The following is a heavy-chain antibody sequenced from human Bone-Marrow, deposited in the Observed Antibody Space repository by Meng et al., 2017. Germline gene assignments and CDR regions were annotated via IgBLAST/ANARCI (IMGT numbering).Heavy chain of an antibody. V-gene: IGHV3-74*01. J-gene: IGHJ4*02. CDR3: VDSNFDY. CDR2: INSDGSST. D-gene: IGHD4-11*01. CDR1: GFSFSTYW. Sequence: EVQLVESGGGLVQPGGSLRLSCAASGFSFSTYWMHWVRQAPGKGLVWVSRINSDGSSTTYADSVKGRFTISRDNAKNTLYLQMNSLRAEDTAIYYCVDSNFDYWGQGTLVTVSS.